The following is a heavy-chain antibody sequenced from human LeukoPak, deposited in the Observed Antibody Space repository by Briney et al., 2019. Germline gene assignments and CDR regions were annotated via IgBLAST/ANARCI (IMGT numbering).Heavy chain of an antibody. CDR1: GGSISSYY. CDR3: ARDLRDYVWGSYLDV. V-gene: IGHV4-59*01. J-gene: IGHJ6*03. D-gene: IGHD3-16*01. Sequence: SETPSLTCTVSGGSISSYYWSWIRQPPGKGLEWIGYIYYSGSTNYNPSLKSRVTISVDTSKNQFSLKLSSVTAADTAVYYCARDLRDYVWGSYLDVWGKGTTVTVSS. CDR2: IYYSGST.